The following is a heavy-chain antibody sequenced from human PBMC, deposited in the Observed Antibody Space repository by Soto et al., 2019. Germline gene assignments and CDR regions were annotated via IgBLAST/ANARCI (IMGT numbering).Heavy chain of an antibody. CDR1: GFTFSVYY. Sequence: PGGSLRLSCAASGFTFSVYYMSWIRQAPGKGLEWVSYISDSGSLTHYGDSVKGRFTISRDNAKASLYLQMDSLRAEDTAIYYCARALVLGVGALSQWGQGTLVTVSS. V-gene: IGHV3-11*01. D-gene: IGHD1-26*01. J-gene: IGHJ4*02. CDR3: ARALVLGVGALSQ. CDR2: ISDSGSLT.